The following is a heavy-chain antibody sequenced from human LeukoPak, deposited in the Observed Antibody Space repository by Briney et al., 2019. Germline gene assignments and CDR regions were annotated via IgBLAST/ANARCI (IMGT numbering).Heavy chain of an antibody. CDR2: IYYSGTT. CDR3: AKGPYGSGSYY. D-gene: IGHD3-10*01. J-gene: IGHJ4*02. CDR1: GGSISSGDYY. V-gene: IGHV4-30-4*01. Sequence: PSETLSLTCTVSGGSISSGDYYWSWIRQPPGKGLEWIGYIYYSGTTYYNPSLKSRVTISVDTSKNQFSLKLTSVTAADTAVYFCAKGPYGSGSYYWGQGTLVTVSS.